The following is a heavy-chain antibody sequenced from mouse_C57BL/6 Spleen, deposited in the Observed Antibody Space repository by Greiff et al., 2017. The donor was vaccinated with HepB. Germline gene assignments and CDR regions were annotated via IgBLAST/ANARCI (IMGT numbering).Heavy chain of an antibody. D-gene: IGHD2-10*01. CDR3: ARPLLSYAMDY. J-gene: IGHJ4*01. CDR2: ISSGGSYT. CDR1: GFTFSSYG. Sequence: EVKLEESGGDLVKPGGSLKLSCAASGFTFSSYGMSWVRQTPDKRLEWVATISSGGSYTYYPDSVKGRFTISRDNAKNTLYLQMSSLKSEDTAMYYCARPLLSYAMDYWGQGTSVTVSS. V-gene: IGHV5-6*02.